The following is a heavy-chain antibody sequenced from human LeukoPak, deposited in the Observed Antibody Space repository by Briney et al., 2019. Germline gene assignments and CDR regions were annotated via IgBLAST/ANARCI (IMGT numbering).Heavy chain of an antibody. D-gene: IGHD1-7*01. CDR3: ARDLHELELYYFDS. CDR2: TYYRSKWFN. V-gene: IGHV6-1*01. J-gene: IGHJ4*02. CDR1: GDSVSGNSAA. Sequence: SQTLSLTCVISGDSVSGNSAAWSWIRQSPSRGLEWLGRTYYRSKWFNDYAMSVKGRMTINPDTSKNQFSLQLNSVTPEDTAVYYCARDLHELELYYFDSWGQGTLVIVSS.